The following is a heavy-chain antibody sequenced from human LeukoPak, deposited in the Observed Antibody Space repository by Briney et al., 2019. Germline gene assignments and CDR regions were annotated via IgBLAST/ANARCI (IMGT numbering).Heavy chain of an antibody. V-gene: IGHV3-23*01. J-gene: IGHJ3*01. Sequence: GGSLRLSCAASGFTFSSYAMTWVRQAPGKGLEWVSAISVSGGSTYYADSVKGRFTISKGNAKNALYLQMNSLRAEDTAVYYCARDIDTGYVGDAFDVWGQGTMVTVSS. CDR1: GFTFSSYA. D-gene: IGHD5-12*01. CDR3: ARDIDTGYVGDAFDV. CDR2: ISVSGGST.